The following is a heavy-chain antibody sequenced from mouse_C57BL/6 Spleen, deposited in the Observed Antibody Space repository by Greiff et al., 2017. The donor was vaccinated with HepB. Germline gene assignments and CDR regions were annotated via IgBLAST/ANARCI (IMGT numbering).Heavy chain of an antibody. Sequence: VQLQQSGAELAKPGASVKLSCKASGYTFTSYWMHWVKQRPGQGLEWIGYINPSSGYTKYNQKFKDKATLTADKSSSTAYMQLSSLTYEDSAVYDCAGVSDCYPPYYYAMDDWGQGTSVTVAS. J-gene: IGHJ4*01. V-gene: IGHV1-7*01. CDR3: AGVSDCYPPYYYAMDD. CDR2: INPSSGYT. D-gene: IGHD2-3*01. CDR1: GYTFTSYW.